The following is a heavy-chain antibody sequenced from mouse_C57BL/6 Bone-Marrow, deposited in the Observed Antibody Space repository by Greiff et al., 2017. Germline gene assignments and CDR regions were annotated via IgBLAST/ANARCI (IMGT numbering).Heavy chain of an antibody. V-gene: IGHV14-4*01. CDR2: IDPENGDT. J-gene: IGHJ1*03. D-gene: IGHD3-2*02. CDR1: GFNIKDDY. CDR3: TTAGRGYFDV. Sequence: VQLQQSGAELVRPGASVKLSCTASGFNIKDDYMHWVKQRPEQGLEWIGWIDPENGDTDYASKFQGKATITADTSSNTAYLQLSSLTSEDTAVYYCTTAGRGYFDVWGTGTTVTVSS.